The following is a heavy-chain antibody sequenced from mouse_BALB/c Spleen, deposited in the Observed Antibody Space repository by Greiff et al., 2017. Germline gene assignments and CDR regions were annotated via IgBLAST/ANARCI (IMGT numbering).Heavy chain of an antibody. CDR2: IYPGDGDT. D-gene: IGHD1-1*01. CDR1: GYTFTSYW. V-gene: IGHV1-87*01. CDR3: ARGVYYGSSYADAMDY. Sequence: VQLQQSGAELARPGASVKLSCKASGYTFTSYWMQWVKQRPGQGLEWIGAIYPGDGDTRYTQKFKGKATLTADKSSSTAYMQLSSLASEDSAVYYCARGVYYGSSYADAMDYWGQGTSVTVAS. J-gene: IGHJ4*01.